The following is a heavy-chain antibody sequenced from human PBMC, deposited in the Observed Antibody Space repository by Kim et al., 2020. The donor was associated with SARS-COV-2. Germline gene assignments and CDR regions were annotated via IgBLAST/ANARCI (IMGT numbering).Heavy chain of an antibody. V-gene: IGHV3-48*03. CDR2: ISSSGSTI. J-gene: IGHJ6*02. CDR3: ARDIAYYYYYYGMDV. D-gene: IGHD6-13*01. Sequence: GGSLRLSCAASGFTFSSYEMDWVRQAPGKGLEWVSYISSSGSTIYYADSVKGRFTISRDNAKNSLYLQMNSLRAEDTAVYYCARDIAYYYYYYGMDVWGQGTTVTVSS. CDR1: GFTFSSYE.